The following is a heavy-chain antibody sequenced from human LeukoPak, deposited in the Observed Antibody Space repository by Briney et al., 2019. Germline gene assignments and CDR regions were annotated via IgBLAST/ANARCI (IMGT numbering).Heavy chain of an antibody. CDR1: GGSLGSHY. J-gene: IGHJ3*02. CDR3: ARARPRDFPFDI. V-gene: IGHV4-59*11. D-gene: IGHD1-14*01. Sequence: PSETLSLTCTVSGGSLGSHYWNWIRQPPGKGLEWIGYIYYSGGTNYNPSLKSRVTISVDTSKNQFSLKLSSVTAADTAVYYCARARPRDFPFDIWGQGTMVTVSS. CDR2: IYYSGGT.